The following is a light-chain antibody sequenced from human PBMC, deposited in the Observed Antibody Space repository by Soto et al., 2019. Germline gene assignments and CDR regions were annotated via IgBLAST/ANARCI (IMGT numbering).Light chain of an antibody. V-gene: IGKV3-20*01. J-gene: IGKJ1*01. CDR3: QQYDGSART. CDR1: QSVSRTF. CDR2: DAS. Sequence: EIVFTQSPGTLSLSPGERATLSCRASQSVSRTFLAWYQQKPGQAPRLLIYDASSRATGIPDRFSGSGSGTDFTLTISRLEPEDFAVYYCQQYDGSARTFGQGTKVDIK.